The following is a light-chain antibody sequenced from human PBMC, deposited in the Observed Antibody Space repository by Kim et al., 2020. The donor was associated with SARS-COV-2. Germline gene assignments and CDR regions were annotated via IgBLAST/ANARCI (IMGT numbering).Light chain of an antibody. Sequence: EIVLTQSPGTLSLSPGERATLSCRASQSVSSSYLAWYQQKPGQAPRLLIYGASSRATGIPDRFSGSGSGTDFTLTISRLEPEDFAVYYCQQYGSSFTFGPGTKLEI. CDR2: GAS. CDR3: QQYGSSFT. CDR1: QSVSSSY. V-gene: IGKV3-20*01. J-gene: IGKJ3*01.